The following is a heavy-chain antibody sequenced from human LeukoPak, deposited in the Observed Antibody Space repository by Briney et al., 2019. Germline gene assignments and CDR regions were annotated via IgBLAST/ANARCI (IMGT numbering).Heavy chain of an antibody. CDR1: GFDFSSNW. V-gene: IGHV3-74*01. Sequence: GGSLRLSCAASGFDFSSNWMHWVRHAPGQGLVWVSRIKGDGISTNYADSVKGRFTISRDIAKNTLYLQMNSLRAEDTGVYYCASSGSYRFDYWGQGTLVTVSS. D-gene: IGHD1-26*01. CDR2: IKGDGIST. J-gene: IGHJ4*02. CDR3: ASSGSYRFDY.